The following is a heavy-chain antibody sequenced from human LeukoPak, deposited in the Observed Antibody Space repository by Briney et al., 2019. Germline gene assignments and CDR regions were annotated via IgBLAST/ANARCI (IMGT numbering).Heavy chain of an antibody. CDR1: GFTFSNYW. D-gene: IGHD4-17*01. J-gene: IGHJ4*02. CDR3: AKGGATVIDY. V-gene: IGHV3-74*01. CDR2: INSDWSNT. Sequence: PGGSLRLSCAASGFTFSNYWMHWVRQAPGKGLVGVSRINSDWSNTTSAHSVKGRFTISRDNAKNTLYLQMNSLRAEDTAVYYCAKGGATVIDYWGQGTLVTVSS.